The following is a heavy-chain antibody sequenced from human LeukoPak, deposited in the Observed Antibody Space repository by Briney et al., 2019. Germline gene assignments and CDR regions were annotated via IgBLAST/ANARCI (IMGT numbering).Heavy chain of an antibody. D-gene: IGHD3-16*01. CDR3: ATPWGSGSPDAFDI. V-gene: IGHV4-30-4*07. J-gene: IGHJ3*02. CDR2: IYYSGST. Sequence: SETLSLTCAVSGGSISSGGYSWSWIRQPPGKGLEWIGYIYYSGSTYYNPSLKSRVTISVDTSKNQFSLKLSSVTAADTAVYYCATPWGSGSPDAFDIWGQGTMVTVSS. CDR1: GGSISSGGYS.